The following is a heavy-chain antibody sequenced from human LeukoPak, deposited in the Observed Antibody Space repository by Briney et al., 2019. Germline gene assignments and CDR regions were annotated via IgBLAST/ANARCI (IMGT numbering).Heavy chain of an antibody. CDR3: ARDEMGPTPLFDY. CDR1: GFTFSSYE. J-gene: IGHJ4*02. CDR2: ISSSGSTI. Sequence: QPGGSLRLSCAAFGFTFSSYEMNWVRQAPGKGLEWVSYISSSGSTIYYADSVKGRFAISRDNAKNSLYLQMNSLRAEDTAVYYCARDEMGPTPLFDYWGQGTLVTVSS. V-gene: IGHV3-48*03. D-gene: IGHD2-8*01.